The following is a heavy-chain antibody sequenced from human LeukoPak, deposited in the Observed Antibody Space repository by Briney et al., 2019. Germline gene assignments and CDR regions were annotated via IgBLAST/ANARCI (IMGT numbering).Heavy chain of an antibody. CDR2: IYHSGST. V-gene: IGHV4-30-2*01. D-gene: IGHD6-19*01. J-gene: IGHJ4*02. CDR3: ARLRITVAGYDY. CDR1: GGSISSGDYY. Sequence: PSETLSLTCTVSGGSISSGDYYWSWIRQPPGKGLEWIGYIYHSGSTYYNPSLKSRVTISVDRSKNQFSLKLSSVTAADTAVYYCARLRITVAGYDYWGQGTLVTVSS.